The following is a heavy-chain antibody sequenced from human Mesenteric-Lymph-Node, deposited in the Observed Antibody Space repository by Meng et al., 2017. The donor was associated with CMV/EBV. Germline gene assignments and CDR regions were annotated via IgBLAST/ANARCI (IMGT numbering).Heavy chain of an antibody. V-gene: IGHV4-38-2*02. D-gene: IGHD5-18*01. CDR1: GGSISSYY. J-gene: IGHJ4*02. Sequence: SETLSLTCTVSGGSISSYYWSWIRQPPGKGLEWIGSIYHSGSTYYNPSLKSRVTISVDTSKNQFSLRLRSVTAADTAMYYCARGPTAIDNWGQGTLVTVSS. CDR3: ARGPTAIDN. CDR2: IYHSGST.